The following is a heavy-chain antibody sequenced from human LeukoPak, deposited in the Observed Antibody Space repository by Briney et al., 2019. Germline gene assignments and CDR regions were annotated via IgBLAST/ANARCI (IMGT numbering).Heavy chain of an antibody. Sequence: SETLSLTCSVSDGSISSGYYYWAWIRQPPGKGPEWIGSIYYSETTYPNPSLKSRVTISVDTSKNQFSLKLSSVTAADTAVYYCARQPKSCAPGIFVTGKACWFDPWGQGTLVTVSP. J-gene: IGHJ5*02. CDR1: DGSISSGYYY. CDR3: ARQPKSCAPGIFVTGKACWFDP. V-gene: IGHV4-39*01. D-gene: IGHD3-3*01. CDR2: IYYSETT.